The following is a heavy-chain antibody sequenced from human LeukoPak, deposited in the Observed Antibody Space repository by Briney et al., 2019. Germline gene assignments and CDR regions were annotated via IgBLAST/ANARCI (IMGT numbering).Heavy chain of an antibody. CDR2: IDTAGNT. CDR1: GFTFSTYD. CDR3: ARTSKVTSVMDI. J-gene: IGHJ3*02. Sequence: GGSLRLSCAASGFTFSTYDMHWVRQATGKGLEWVSAIDTAGNTFYPGSVKGRFTISRENAKDSLYLQMNNVRAGDTAVYFCARTSKVTSVMDIGGQGTMVTVSS. V-gene: IGHV3-13*04. D-gene: IGHD3-16*01.